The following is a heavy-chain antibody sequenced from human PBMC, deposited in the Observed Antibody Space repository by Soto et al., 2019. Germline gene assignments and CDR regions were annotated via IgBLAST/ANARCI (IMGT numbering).Heavy chain of an antibody. CDR2: ISSSSSTI. CDR1: GFTFSSYS. Sequence: GGSLRLSCAASGFTFSSYSMNWVRQAPGKGLEWVSYISSSSSTIYNADSVKGRFTISRDNAKNSLYLQMNSLRAEDTAVYYCATFQYYDFWSGSYEFDPWRQGTLVTVSS. D-gene: IGHD3-3*01. J-gene: IGHJ5*02. V-gene: IGHV3-48*01. CDR3: ATFQYYDFWSGSYEFDP.